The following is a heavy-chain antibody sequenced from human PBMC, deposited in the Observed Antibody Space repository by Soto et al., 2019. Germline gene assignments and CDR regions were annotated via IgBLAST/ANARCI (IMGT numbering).Heavy chain of an antibody. CDR2: IYHSGST. CDR3: ARDRSEMGELRGDFDY. Sequence: QVQLQESGPGLVKPSGTLSLTCAVSGGSISSSNWWSWVRQPPGKGLEWIGEIYHSGSTNYNPSLKSRVNVSVDKSKYQFSLKLSSVTAADTAVYYCARDRSEMGELRGDFDYWGQGTLVTVSS. V-gene: IGHV4-4*02. J-gene: IGHJ4*02. CDR1: GGSISSSNW. D-gene: IGHD1-26*01.